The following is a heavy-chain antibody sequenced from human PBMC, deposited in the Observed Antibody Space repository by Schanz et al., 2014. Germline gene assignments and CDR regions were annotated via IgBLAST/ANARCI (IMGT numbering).Heavy chain of an antibody. Sequence: QIQLVQSGPEVKKPGATVKVSCKASGYIFINSGISWVRQAPGQGLEWMGWISVYNHNKEYEQKFQGRVTMTTDTSTSTVYMELRSLRSDDTAVYYCARSAGRNFWSGYYTRFDYWGQGTLVTVSS. CDR2: ISVYNHNK. D-gene: IGHD3-3*01. CDR3: ARSAGRNFWSGYYTRFDY. J-gene: IGHJ4*02. V-gene: IGHV1-18*01. CDR1: GYIFINSG.